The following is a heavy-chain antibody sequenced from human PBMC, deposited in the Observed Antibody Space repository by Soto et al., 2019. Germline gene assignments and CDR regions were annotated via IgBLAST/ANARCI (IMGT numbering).Heavy chain of an antibody. CDR2: ISGSGGST. Sequence: GGSLRLSCAASGFTFSSYAMSWVRQAPGKGLEWVSAISGSGGSTYYADSVKGRFTISRDNSKNTLYLQMNSLRAEDTAVYYCATGDRTRVRDRLPGYFDFWGQGTLVNLSS. J-gene: IGHJ4*02. V-gene: IGHV3-23*01. CDR3: ATGDRTRVRDRLPGYFDF. D-gene: IGHD3-10*01. CDR1: GFTFSSYA.